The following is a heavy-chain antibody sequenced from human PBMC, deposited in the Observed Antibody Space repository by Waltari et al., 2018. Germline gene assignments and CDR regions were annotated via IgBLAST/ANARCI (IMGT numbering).Heavy chain of an antibody. J-gene: IGHJ4*02. CDR2: INPDGRTT. CDR3: ARSMNYGPDY. CDR1: ALTFSTYW. V-gene: IGHV3-74*01. D-gene: IGHD3-10*01. Sequence: EGQLVESGGDLVQPGGSLRLSCAASALTFSTYWMHWVRQAPGKGLVWVEGINPDGRTTTYADSVRGRFSISRDNAKNTLYLQMNSLTVEDTAVYFCARSMNYGPDYWGRGTLVTVSS.